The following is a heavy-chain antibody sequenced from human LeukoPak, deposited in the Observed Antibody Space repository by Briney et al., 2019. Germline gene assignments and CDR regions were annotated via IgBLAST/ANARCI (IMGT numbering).Heavy chain of an antibody. CDR1: GYTFTSYY. V-gene: IGHV1-46*01. D-gene: IGHD2-21*02. CDR2: INPSGGST. Sequence: ASVKVSCKASGYTFTSYYMHWVRRAPGQGLEWMGIINPSGGSTSYAQKFQGRVTMTRDTSTSTVYMELSSLRSEDTAVYYCARERVVVVTAPLGAFDIWGQGTMVTVSS. J-gene: IGHJ3*02. CDR3: ARERVVVVTAPLGAFDI.